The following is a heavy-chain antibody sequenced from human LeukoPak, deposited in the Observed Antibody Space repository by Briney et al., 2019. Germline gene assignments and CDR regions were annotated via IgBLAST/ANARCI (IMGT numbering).Heavy chain of an antibody. D-gene: IGHD2-8*01. CDR1: GFTISSYA. Sequence: GGSLRLSCAASGFTISSYAINWVRQTPGKGLEWVSGISASGGSSYYADSVKGRFTISRDNSKNTLYLQMDSLRAEDTAVYYCARDKDTNGWFQYHFDHWGQGTLCTVSS. CDR3: ARDKDTNGWFQYHFDH. CDR2: ISASGGSS. J-gene: IGHJ4*02. V-gene: IGHV3-23*01.